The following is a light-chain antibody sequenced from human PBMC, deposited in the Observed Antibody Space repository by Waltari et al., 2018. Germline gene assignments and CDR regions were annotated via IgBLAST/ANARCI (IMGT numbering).Light chain of an antibody. CDR3: CSYAGSSTFYV. J-gene: IGLJ1*01. Sequence: QSALTQPASVPGSPGQSITISCTGTSSDVGSHNLFSLYQQYPGQAPKLMIYEGSKRPSGVSNRFSGSKSGNTASLTISGLQAEDEADYYCCSYAGSSTFYVFGTGTKVTVL. V-gene: IGLV2-23*01. CDR1: SSDVGSHNL. CDR2: EGS.